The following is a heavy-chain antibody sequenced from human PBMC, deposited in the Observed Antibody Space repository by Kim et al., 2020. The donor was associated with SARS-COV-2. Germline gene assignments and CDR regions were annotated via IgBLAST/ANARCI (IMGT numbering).Heavy chain of an antibody. CDR2: ISGSGGST. V-gene: IGHV3-23*01. CDR1: GFTFSSYA. Sequence: GGSLRLSCAASGFTFSSYAMSWVRQAPGKGLEWVSAISGSGGSTYYADSVKGQFTISRENSKNTLYLQMNSLRAEDTAVYYCTKVRVRLLGYYYYGMDVWGQGTTGTVAS. J-gene: IGHJ6*02. D-gene: IGHD2-8*02. CDR3: TKVRVRLLGYYYYGMDV.